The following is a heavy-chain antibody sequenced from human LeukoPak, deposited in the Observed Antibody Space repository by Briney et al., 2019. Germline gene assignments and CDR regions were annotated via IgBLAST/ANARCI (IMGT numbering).Heavy chain of an antibody. CDR2: IDRSSSHI. V-gene: IGHV3-21*01. J-gene: IGHJ4*02. CDR1: RFTFRSYT. Sequence: GGSLRLSCTESRFTFRSYTMNWVRQAPGKGLEWVSSIDRSSSHIYYADSVKGRFTISRDNAKNSLYLQMNSLRAEDTAVYYCAREFFYGSGSYSYWGQGTLVTVSS. D-gene: IGHD3-10*01. CDR3: AREFFYGSGSYSY.